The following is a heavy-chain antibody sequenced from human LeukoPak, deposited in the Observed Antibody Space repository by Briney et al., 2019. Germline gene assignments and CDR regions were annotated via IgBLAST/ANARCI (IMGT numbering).Heavy chain of an antibody. CDR3: ARGYITMVRGSLGEFDY. Sequence: SETLSLTCTVSGGSISSYYWSWIRQPPGKGLEWIGYIYYTGTTNYNPSLKSRVTISVDTSKNQFSLKLSAVTAADTAVYYCARGYITMVRGSLGEFDYWGQGTLVTVSS. D-gene: IGHD3-10*01. J-gene: IGHJ4*02. CDR1: GGSISSYY. CDR2: IYYTGTT. V-gene: IGHV4-59*08.